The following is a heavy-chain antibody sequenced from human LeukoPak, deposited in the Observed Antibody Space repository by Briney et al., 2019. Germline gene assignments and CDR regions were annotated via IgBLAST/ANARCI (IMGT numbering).Heavy chain of an antibody. CDR2: ISAYNGNT. CDR3: ARALCSGGSCYYLGYYYMDV. D-gene: IGHD2-15*01. Sequence: ASVKVSCKASGYTFTSYGISWVRQAPGQGLEWMGWISAYNGNTNYAQKLQGRVTMTTDTSTSTAYMELRSLRSDDTAVYYCARALCSGGSCYYLGYYYMDVWGKGTTVTVSS. J-gene: IGHJ6*03. CDR1: GYTFTSYG. V-gene: IGHV1-18*01.